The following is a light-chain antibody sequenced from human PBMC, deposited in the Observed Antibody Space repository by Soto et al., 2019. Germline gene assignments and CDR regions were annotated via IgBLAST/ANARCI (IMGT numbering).Light chain of an antibody. V-gene: IGKV1-27*01. CDR1: LPISNY. CDR3: QHYNSYPEA. Sequence: DIQMTQSPSTLSASVGDRVTITCRASLPISNYLAWYQQKPGKIPNLXIYAASTLQAGVPSRFSGSGAGTEFTRTVSSLQPDDFATYYCQHYNSYPEAFGQGTKVDIK. J-gene: IGKJ1*01. CDR2: AAS.